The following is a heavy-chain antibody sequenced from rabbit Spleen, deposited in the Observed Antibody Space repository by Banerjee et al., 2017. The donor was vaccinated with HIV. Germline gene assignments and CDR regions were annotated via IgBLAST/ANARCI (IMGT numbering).Heavy chain of an antibody. CDR1: GFSFSSSYW. CDR2: IDTNDGDT. Sequence: QEQLVESGGGLVKPEGSLKLSCTGSGFSFSSSYWICWVRQAPGKGLEWIACIDTNDGDTDYANWPKGRFTISKTSSTTVTLQMTSLTAADTATYFCARNYVNAFDPWGPGTLVTVS. J-gene: IGHJ2*01. CDR3: ARNYVNAFDP. V-gene: IGHV1S45*01. D-gene: IGHD1-1*01.